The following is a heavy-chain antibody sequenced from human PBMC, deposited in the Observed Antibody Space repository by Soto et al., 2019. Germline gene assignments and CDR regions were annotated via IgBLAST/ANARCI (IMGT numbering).Heavy chain of an antibody. V-gene: IGHV4-59*01. Sequence: QVQLQESGPGLVKPSETLSLTCTVSGGSLSNYYWSWIRQPPGKGLEWIGYIYYSGRTNYNPSLKSRLTMSVDTSKIQVSLTLNSVTAADTAVYYCARNDHGGNPFFANWGQGTLFTVSS. CDR2: IYYSGRT. CDR1: GGSLSNYY. CDR3: ARNDHGGNPFFAN. D-gene: IGHD4-17*01. J-gene: IGHJ4*02.